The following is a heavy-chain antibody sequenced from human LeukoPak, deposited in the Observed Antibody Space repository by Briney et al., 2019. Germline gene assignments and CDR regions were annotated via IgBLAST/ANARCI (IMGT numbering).Heavy chain of an antibody. CDR2: ISYDGSNK. CDR1: GFTFSSYA. D-gene: IGHD6-13*01. V-gene: IGHV3-30*04. Sequence: PGRSLRLSCAASGFTFSSYAMHWVRQAPGKGLEWVAVISYDGSNKYYADSVKGRFTISRDNSKNTLYLQMNGLRAEDTAVYYCAREAYSSSWYYYYYGMDVWGQGTTVTVSS. J-gene: IGHJ6*02. CDR3: AREAYSSSWYYYYYGMDV.